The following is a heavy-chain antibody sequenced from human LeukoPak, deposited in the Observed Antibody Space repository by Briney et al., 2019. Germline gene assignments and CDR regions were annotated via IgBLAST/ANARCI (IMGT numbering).Heavy chain of an antibody. CDR2: IIPIFGTA. Sequence: SVKVSRKASGGTFSSYAISWVRQAPGQGLEWMGGIIPIFGTANYAQKFQGRVTITADESTSTAYMELSSLRSEDTAVYYCARENPKTRAGYSSSWYESAFDYWGQGTLVTVSS. CDR3: ARENPKTRAGYSSSWYESAFDY. J-gene: IGHJ4*02. V-gene: IGHV1-69*13. CDR1: GGTFSSYA. D-gene: IGHD6-13*01.